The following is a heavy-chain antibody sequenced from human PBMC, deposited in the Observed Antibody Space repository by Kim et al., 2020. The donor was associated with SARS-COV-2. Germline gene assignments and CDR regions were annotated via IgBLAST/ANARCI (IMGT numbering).Heavy chain of an antibody. D-gene: IGHD6-19*01. CDR3: ARDRRAVAGWGPSWAMDV. CDR2: ISVSGSTM. CDR1: GFTFSSYS. V-gene: IGHV3-48*02. Sequence: GGSLRLSCAASGFTFSSYSINWVRQAPGKGLEWLSYISVSGSTMYYADSVKGRFTISRDNAKNSLYLQMNSLRDEDTALYYCARDRRAVAGWGPSWAMDVWGQGTTVTVSS. J-gene: IGHJ6*02.